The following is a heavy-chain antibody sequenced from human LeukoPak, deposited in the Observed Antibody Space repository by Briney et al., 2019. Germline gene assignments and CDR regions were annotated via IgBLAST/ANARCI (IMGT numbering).Heavy chain of an antibody. CDR1: GYTFTSDF. J-gene: IGHJ5*02. Sequence: ASVKVSCKASGYTFTSDFMHWVRQAPGHGLEWMGIINPSGGSTSYAQKFQGRVTMTRDTSTSTFYMELSSLRSEDTAVYYCARGDIVVVPAAMNWFDPWGQGTLVTVSS. V-gene: IGHV1-46*01. CDR2: INPSGGST. CDR3: ARGDIVVVPAAMNWFDP. D-gene: IGHD2-2*01.